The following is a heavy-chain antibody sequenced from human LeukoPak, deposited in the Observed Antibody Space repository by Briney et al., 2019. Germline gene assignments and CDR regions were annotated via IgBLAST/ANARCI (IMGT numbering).Heavy chain of an antibody. CDR1: GFTFSSSA. CDR2: ISGSGERT. V-gene: IGHV3-23*01. D-gene: IGHD4-17*01. CDR3: AKVKYDYGDPVGWFDP. Sequence: PGRSLRLSCVASGFTFSSSALTWVRQVPGKGLEWVSHISGSGERTYYADSVRGRFTSSRDNSKNTLFLQMNSLRVEDTAVYYCAKVKYDYGDPVGWFDPWSQGTLVTVSS. J-gene: IGHJ5*02.